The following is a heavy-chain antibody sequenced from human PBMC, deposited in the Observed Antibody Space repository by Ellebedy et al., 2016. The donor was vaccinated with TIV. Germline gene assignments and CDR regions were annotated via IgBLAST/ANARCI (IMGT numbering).Heavy chain of an antibody. D-gene: IGHD6-19*01. V-gene: IGHV5-51*01. CDR2: IYPGDSDT. J-gene: IGHJ4*02. CDR1: GYTFPNFW. Sequence: GESLKIPXQTPGYTFPNFWIAWVRQQPGKGLEWVGIIYPGDSDTKYSPSFEGRVSISSDKSTGSAYLQWSGLKASDTAVYYCARLRDALADELDYWGQGTPVTVSS. CDR3: ARLRDALADELDY.